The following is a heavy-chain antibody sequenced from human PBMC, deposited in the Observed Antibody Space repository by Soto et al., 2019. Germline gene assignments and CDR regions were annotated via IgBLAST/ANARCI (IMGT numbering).Heavy chain of an antibody. J-gene: IGHJ6*03. D-gene: IGHD2-21*02. CDR1: GFTVSSNY. Sequence: EVQVVESGGGLVQPGGSLRLSCAASGFTVSSNYMNWVRQAPGKGLEWVSIIYSDATTYYAESVKGGFTISRDMSKNTLYLQMNSLRAEDTALYYCLVTGPLSYMDVWGKGTTVTVSS. CDR3: LVTGPLSYMDV. V-gene: IGHV3-66*01. CDR2: IYSDATT.